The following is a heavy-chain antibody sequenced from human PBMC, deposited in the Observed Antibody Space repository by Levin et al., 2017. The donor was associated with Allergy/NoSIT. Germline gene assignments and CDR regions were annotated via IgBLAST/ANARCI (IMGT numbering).Heavy chain of an antibody. CDR3: ARDGRRFVVVTAGWYFDL. J-gene: IGHJ2*01. CDR1: GGTFSSYA. D-gene: IGHD2-21*02. Sequence: ASVKVSCKASGGTFSSYAISWVRQAPGQGLEWMGGIIPIFGTANYAQKFQGRVTITADESTSTAYMELSSLRSEDTAVYYCARDGRRFVVVTAGWYFDLWGRGTLVTVSS. CDR2: IIPIFGTA. V-gene: IGHV1-69*13.